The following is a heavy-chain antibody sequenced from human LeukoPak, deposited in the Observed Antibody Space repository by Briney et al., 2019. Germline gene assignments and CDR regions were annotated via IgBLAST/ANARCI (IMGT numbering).Heavy chain of an antibody. D-gene: IGHD6-19*01. J-gene: IGHJ4*02. CDR1: GFTFSSYW. CDR2: INSDGSST. Sequence: GGSLRLSCAASGFTFSSYWMHWVRQAPGKGLVWVSRINSDGSSTSYADSVKGRFTISRDNAKNTLYLQMNSQRAEDTAVYYCARESLSSGWYVNDYWGQGTLVTVSS. CDR3: ARESLSSGWYVNDY. V-gene: IGHV3-74*01.